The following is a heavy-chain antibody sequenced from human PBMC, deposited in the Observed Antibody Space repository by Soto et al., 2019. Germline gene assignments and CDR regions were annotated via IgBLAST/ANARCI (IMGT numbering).Heavy chain of an antibody. Sequence: ASVKVSCKASGYTFTGYYMHWVRQAPGQGLEWMGWINPNSGGTNYAQKFQGWVTMTRDTSISTAYMELSRLRSDDTAVYYCARKVITMVRGVIITYGLDVWGQGTTVTVSS. D-gene: IGHD3-10*01. J-gene: IGHJ6*02. CDR1: GYTFTGYY. V-gene: IGHV1-2*04. CDR2: INPNSGGT. CDR3: ARKVITMVRGVIITYGLDV.